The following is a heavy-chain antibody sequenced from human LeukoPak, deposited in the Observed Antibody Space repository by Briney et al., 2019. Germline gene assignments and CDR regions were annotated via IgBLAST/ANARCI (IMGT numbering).Heavy chain of an antibody. V-gene: IGHV3-21*01. J-gene: IGHJ4*02. CDR3: ARDRSAR. CDR2: ISGSSSYI. CDR1: GFTFSSYT. Sequence: GGSLRLSCEASGFTFSSYTMNWVRQAPGKGLEWLSSISGSSSYIYYADSVKGRFTISRDNAKNSLYLQMNSLRAEDTAVYYCARDRSARWGQGTLVTVSS.